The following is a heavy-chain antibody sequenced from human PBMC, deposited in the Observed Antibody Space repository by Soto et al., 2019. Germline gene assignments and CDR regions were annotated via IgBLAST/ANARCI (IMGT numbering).Heavy chain of an antibody. CDR3: ARAPHSSSSYYYYGMDV. CDR1: GFTFSSYW. Sequence: PGGSLRLSCAASGFTFSSYWMHWVRQAPGKGLVWVSRINSDGSSTSYADSVKGRFTISRDNAKNTLYLQMNSLRAEDTAVYYSARAPHSSSSYYYYGMDVWGQGTTVTVSS. D-gene: IGHD6-13*01. J-gene: IGHJ6*02. V-gene: IGHV3-74*01. CDR2: INSDGSST.